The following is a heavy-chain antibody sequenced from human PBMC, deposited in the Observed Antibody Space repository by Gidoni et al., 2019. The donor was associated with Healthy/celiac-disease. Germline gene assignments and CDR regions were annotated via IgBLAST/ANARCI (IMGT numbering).Heavy chain of an antibody. V-gene: IGHV3-73*02. CDR3: TRKGGFGELF. CDR2: IRTKANSYAT. J-gene: IGHJ4*02. Sequence: EVQLVESGGGLVQPGGSLKLSCAASGFTFSGSAMPWVRQASGKGLEWVGRIRTKANSYATPYAASLKGRSTIPIDHSKNTAYLQMNSLKTEDTAVYYCTRKGGFGELFGGQGTLVTVSS. CDR1: GFTFSGSA. D-gene: IGHD3-10*01.